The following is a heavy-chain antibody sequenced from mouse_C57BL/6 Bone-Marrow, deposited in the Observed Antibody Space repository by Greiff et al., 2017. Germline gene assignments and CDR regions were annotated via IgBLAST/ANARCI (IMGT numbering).Heavy chain of an antibody. CDR2: IHPNSGST. D-gene: IGHD2-4*01. J-gene: IGHJ4*01. V-gene: IGHV1-64*01. CDR3: AGGLRDYYAMDY. CDR1: GYTFTSYW. Sequence: QVQLQQPGAELVKPGASVKLSCKASGYTFTSYWMHWVKQRPGQGLEWIGMIHPNSGSTNYNEKFKSKATLTVDKSSSTAYMQISSLTSEDSAVYYCAGGLRDYYAMDYWGQGTSVTVSS.